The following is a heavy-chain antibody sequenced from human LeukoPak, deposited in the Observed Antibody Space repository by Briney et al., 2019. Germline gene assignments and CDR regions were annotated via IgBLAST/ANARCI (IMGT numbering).Heavy chain of an antibody. D-gene: IGHD5-12*01. CDR3: ASLTSGYDLFYYYYYMDV. CDR2: INHSGST. Sequence: SETLSLTCAVYGGSFSGYYWSWIRQPPGKGLEWIGEINHSGSTNYNPSLKSRVTISVDKSKNQFSLKLSSVTAADTAVYYCASLTSGYDLFYYYYYMDVWGKGTTVTVSS. V-gene: IGHV4-34*01. CDR1: GGSFSGYY. J-gene: IGHJ6*03.